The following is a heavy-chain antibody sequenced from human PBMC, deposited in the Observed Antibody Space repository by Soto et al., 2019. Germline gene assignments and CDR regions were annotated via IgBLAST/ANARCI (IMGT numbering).Heavy chain of an antibody. CDR3: ARVHSGYDYRYYYYYMDV. V-gene: IGHV1-18*01. CDR2: ISAYNGNT. Sequence: QVQLVQSGAEVKKPGASVKVSCKASGYTFTSYGISWVRQAPGQGLEWMGWISAYNGNTNYVQKLQGRVTMTTDTSTSTAYMELRSLRSDDTAVYYCARVHSGYDYRYYYYYMDVWGKGTTVTVSS. J-gene: IGHJ6*03. D-gene: IGHD5-12*01. CDR1: GYTFTSYG.